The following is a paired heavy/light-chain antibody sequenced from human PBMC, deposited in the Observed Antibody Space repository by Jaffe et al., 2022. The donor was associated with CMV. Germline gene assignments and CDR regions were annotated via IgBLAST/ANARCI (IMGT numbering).Light chain of an antibody. Sequence: DIQMTQSPSSLSASVGDRVTVTCRASESISIYLNWYQQKPGRAPKLLIYAASTLQSGVPSRFSGSGSGTDFTLTISSLQPEDFATYYCQQSYSSPRPFGGGTKVEIK. CDR3: QQSYSSPRP. J-gene: IGKJ4*01. CDR1: ESISIY. CDR2: AAS. V-gene: IGKV1-39*01.
Heavy chain of an antibody. V-gene: IGHV3-23*01. CDR2: ISSSGGTT. Sequence: EVQLLESGGGLVQPGGSLRLSCAASGFTFSNYAMTWVRQAPGEGLEWVSTISSSGGTTYYADSVKGRFTISRDSSKNTLYLQMNSLRADDTAVYYCAKDRVGSANFRGNYFDWWGQGTLVTVSS. CDR3: AKDRVGSANFRGNYFDW. J-gene: IGHJ4*02. CDR1: GFTFSNYA. D-gene: IGHD1-26*01.